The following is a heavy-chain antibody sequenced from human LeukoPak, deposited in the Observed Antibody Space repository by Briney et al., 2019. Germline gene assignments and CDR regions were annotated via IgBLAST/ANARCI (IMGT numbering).Heavy chain of an antibody. V-gene: IGHV1-2*02. CDR2: IIPNTGGT. Sequence: GASVKVSCKVSGDTSRSYTISWVRQAPGQGLEWMGGIIPNTGGTNYAQKFQGRVTMTRDTSISTAYMELSRLRSDDTAVYYCARGIELGIGYYYYYMDVWGKGTTVTISS. CDR1: GDTSRSYT. J-gene: IGHJ6*03. CDR3: ARGIELGIGYYYYYMDV. D-gene: IGHD7-27*01.